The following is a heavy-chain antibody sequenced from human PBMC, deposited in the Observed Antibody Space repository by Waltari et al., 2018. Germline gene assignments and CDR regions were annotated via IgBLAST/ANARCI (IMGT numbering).Heavy chain of an antibody. V-gene: IGHV5-51*01. D-gene: IGHD1-26*01. CDR2: IYPGDSDT. J-gene: IGHJ4*02. CDR1: GYSFTSYW. Sequence: EVQLVQSGAEVKKPGESLKIACKGSGYSFTSYWIGWVRQMPGNGLEWKGLIYPGDSDTRYIPSFQGQVTISADKSISTAYLQWSSLKASDTAMYYCARSRTSYDGVDWEYYFDYWGQGTLVTVSS. CDR3: ARSRTSYDGVDWEYYFDY.